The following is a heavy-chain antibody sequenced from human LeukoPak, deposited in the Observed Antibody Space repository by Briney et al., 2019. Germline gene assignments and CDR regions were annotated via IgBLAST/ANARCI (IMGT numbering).Heavy chain of an antibody. Sequence: GGSLRLSCAASGFTFSSYAMSWVRQAPGKGLERVSAISGSGGSTYYADSVKGRFTISRDNSKNTLYLQMNSLRAEDTAVYYCVSLTTVTTARFYWGQGTLVTVSS. D-gene: IGHD4-17*01. CDR1: GFTFSSYA. CDR3: VSLTTVTTARFY. J-gene: IGHJ4*02. V-gene: IGHV3-23*01. CDR2: ISGSGGST.